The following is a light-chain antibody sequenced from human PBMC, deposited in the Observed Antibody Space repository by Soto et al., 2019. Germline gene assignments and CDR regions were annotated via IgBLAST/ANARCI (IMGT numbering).Light chain of an antibody. CDR3: SSYATSSPYV. CDR1: SSDVGGYEY. CDR2: DVS. V-gene: IGLV2-14*01. Sequence: QSALAQPASVSGSPGQSITISCTGTSSDVGGYEYVSWYQQHPGKAPRLMIYDVSSRPSDVSFRFSGSKSGKTASLTISGLQAEDEADYYCSSYATSSPYVFGTGTKGTLL. J-gene: IGLJ1*01.